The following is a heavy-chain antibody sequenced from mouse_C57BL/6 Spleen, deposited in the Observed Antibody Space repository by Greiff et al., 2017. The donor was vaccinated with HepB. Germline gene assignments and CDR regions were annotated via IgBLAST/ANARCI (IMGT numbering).Heavy chain of an antibody. Sequence: VQRVESGPGLVAPSQSLSITCTVSGFSLTSYAISWVRQPPGKGLEWLGVIWTGGGTNYNSALKSRLSISKDNSKSQVFLKMNRLQTDDTARYYWARNYYGSSYDAMDYWGQGTSVTVSS. D-gene: IGHD1-1*01. V-gene: IGHV2-9-1*01. CDR1: GFSLTSYA. J-gene: IGHJ4*01. CDR2: IWTGGGT. CDR3: ARNYYGSSYDAMDY.